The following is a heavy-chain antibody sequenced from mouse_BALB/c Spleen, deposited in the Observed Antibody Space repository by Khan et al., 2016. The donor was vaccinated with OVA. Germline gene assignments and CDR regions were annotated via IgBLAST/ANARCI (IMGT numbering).Heavy chain of an antibody. CDR2: INTDGHCT. CDR3: TRLAYYDNSDAFAY. J-gene: IGHJ3*01. D-gene: IGHD1-1*01. V-gene: IGHV5-6*01. CDR1: GFTFSTYG. Sequence: EVQLVESGGDLVKTGGSLTLSCTASGFTFSTYGMSWVRQTPDKRLQWVASINTDGHCTYYKQSVKGRITISRDTADNLLFLQMTNLRSEDAAMYYCTRLAYYDNSDAFAYWGQGTPVTVSA.